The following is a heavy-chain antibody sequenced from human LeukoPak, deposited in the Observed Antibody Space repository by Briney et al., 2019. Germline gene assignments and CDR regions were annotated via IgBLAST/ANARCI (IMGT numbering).Heavy chain of an antibody. J-gene: IGHJ4*02. V-gene: IGHV3-53*01. CDR3: ARSPGDRTYFDY. CDR2: IYSGGST. CDR1: GFTVSSNY. Sequence: GGSLRLSCAASGFTVSSNYMSWVRQAPGKGLEWVSDIYSGGSTYYADSVKGRFTISRDNSKNTLYLQMNSLRAEDTAVYYCARSPGDRTYFDYWGQGTLVTVSS. D-gene: IGHD3-10*01.